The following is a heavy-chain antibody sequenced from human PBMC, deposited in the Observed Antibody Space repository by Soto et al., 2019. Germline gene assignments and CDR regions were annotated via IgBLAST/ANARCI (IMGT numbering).Heavy chain of an antibody. CDR3: ARVRIADCTNGVCPWPFDY. V-gene: IGHV1-3*01. CDR1: GYTFTSYA. Sequence: ASVKVSCKASGYTFTSYAMHWVRQAPGQRLEWMGWINAGNGNTKYSQKFQGRVTITRDTSASTAYMELSSLRSEDTAVYYCARVRIADCTNGVCPWPFDYWGQGTLVTVSS. J-gene: IGHJ4*02. D-gene: IGHD2-8*01. CDR2: INAGNGNT.